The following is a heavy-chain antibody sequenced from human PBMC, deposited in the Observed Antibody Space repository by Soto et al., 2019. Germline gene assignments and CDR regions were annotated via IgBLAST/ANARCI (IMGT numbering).Heavy chain of an antibody. CDR2: ISANGRNA. J-gene: IGHJ4*02. CDR3: ARDQDKFDY. V-gene: IGHV3-23*01. Sequence: PGGSLRLSCAASGFTFSNYAMNGIRQAPGKGLEWLSSISANGRNAYYADSVKGRFTISRDNSKNTLYLQMNSLRAEDTAVYYCARDQDKFDYWGQGTLVTVSS. CDR1: GFTFSNYA.